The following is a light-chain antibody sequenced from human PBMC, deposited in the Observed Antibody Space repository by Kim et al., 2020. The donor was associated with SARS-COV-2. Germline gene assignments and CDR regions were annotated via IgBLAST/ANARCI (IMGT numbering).Light chain of an antibody. CDR2: DAS. CDR3: QQRRNWPLT. V-gene: IGKV3-11*01. CDR1: QRISIY. Sequence: FFPRERTPLSCRALQRISIYLTWYQRKPGQAPTLLFYDASNRATGLPARFSGSGSGTEFTHTISSLAPEDFAVDYCQQRRNWPLTFGGGTKVDSK. J-gene: IGKJ4*02.